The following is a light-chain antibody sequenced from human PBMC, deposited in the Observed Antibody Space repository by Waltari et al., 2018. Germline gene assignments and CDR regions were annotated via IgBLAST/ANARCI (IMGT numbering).Light chain of an antibody. CDR1: SSDVGGFDY. CDR2: EVS. CDR3: SSFAGSSQML. Sequence: QSALTQPPSASGSPGPSVPISCTGTSSDVGGFDYVPWYQQHPGKVPRLMIYEVSKRPSGVPDRFSGSKSGNTASLTVSGLQVEDEADYYCSSFAGSSQMLFGGGTKLTVL. J-gene: IGLJ2*01. V-gene: IGLV2-8*01.